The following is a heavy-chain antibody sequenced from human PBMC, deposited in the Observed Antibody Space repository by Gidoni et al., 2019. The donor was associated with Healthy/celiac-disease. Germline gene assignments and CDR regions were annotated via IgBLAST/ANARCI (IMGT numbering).Heavy chain of an antibody. CDR2: ISGRGGST. Sequence: EVQLLESGGGLVQPGGSLRLSCAASGFTFSSYAMRWVRQAPGKGLEWVSAISGRGGSTCYADSVKGRFTISRDNSKNTLYLKMNSLRAEDTAVYYCAKVWAEESKEVKRYYYDSSGYIDYWGQGTLVTVSS. CDR3: AKVWAEESKEVKRYYYDSSGYIDY. D-gene: IGHD3-22*01. CDR1: GFTFSSYA. J-gene: IGHJ4*02. V-gene: IGHV3-23*01.